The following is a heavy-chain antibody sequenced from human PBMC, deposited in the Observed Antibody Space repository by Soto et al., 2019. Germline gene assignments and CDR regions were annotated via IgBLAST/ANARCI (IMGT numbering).Heavy chain of an antibody. CDR1: DSSLTSYY. CDR3: TRVGYSSYDPDVFDY. CDR2: IYYNGST. Sequence: PSETLSLTCTVSDSSLTSYYWSWIRQSPGKGLEWIGNIYYNGSTNYNPSLKSRVTISVDTSRIQFSLRLNSVTAADTAIYYCTRVGYSSYDPDVFDYWGQGTRVTVSS. V-gene: IGHV4-59*01. D-gene: IGHD5-12*01. J-gene: IGHJ4*02.